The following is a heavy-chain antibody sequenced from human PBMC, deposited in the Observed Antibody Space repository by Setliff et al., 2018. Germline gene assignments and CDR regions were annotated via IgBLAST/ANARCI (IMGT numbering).Heavy chain of an antibody. CDR3: ARNRVALYDAFDI. V-gene: IGHV5-51*01. J-gene: IGHJ3*02. Sequence: GESLKISCKGSGYRFSSHWIGWVRQMPGEGLEWMGIIHPSNSDTVYSPSFQGQVTISADRSITTAYLQWSRLKASNTAIYYCARNRVALYDAFDIWGQGTMVTVSS. D-gene: IGHD5-12*01. CDR1: GYRFSSHW. CDR2: IHPSNSDT.